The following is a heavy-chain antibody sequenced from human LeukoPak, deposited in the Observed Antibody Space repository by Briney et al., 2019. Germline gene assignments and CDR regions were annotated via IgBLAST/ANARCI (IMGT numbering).Heavy chain of an antibody. Sequence: PGGSLRLSRAASVFTFRTHGMHWLRQAPGKGLEYVSAISSNGGSTYYANSVKGRFTISRDNAKNSLYLQMNSLRAEDTAVYYCARDQEAIAAAGMKVWYFDYWGQGTLVTVSS. D-gene: IGHD6-13*01. CDR3: ARDQEAIAAAGMKVWYFDY. CDR2: ISSNGGST. CDR1: VFTFRTHG. V-gene: IGHV3-64*01. J-gene: IGHJ4*02.